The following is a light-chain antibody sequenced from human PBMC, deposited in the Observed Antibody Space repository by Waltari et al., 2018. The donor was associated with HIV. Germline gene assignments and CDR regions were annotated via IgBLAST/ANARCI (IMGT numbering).Light chain of an antibody. CDR3: QQRSYWRRALT. Sequence: DIVMTQSPDSLAVSLGARATINCKSSQSVLFSSNNKNYLAWYRQNPGQPPKLLIYWASTRESGVPDRFSGSGSGTDFTLTISSLEPEDFAVYYCQQRSYWRRALTFGGGTKVEIK. CDR1: QSVLFSSNNKNY. V-gene: IGKV4-1*01. J-gene: IGKJ4*01. CDR2: WAS.